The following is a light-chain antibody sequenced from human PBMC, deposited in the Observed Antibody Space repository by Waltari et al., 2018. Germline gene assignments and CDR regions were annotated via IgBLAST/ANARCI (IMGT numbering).Light chain of an antibody. J-gene: IGKJ4*01. CDR2: DAS. V-gene: IGKV3-15*01. CDR3: QQYNNWPPT. CDR1: QSVNGD. Sequence: VSPGERATLSCRASQSVNGDLAWYQQRPGQAPRLLIHDASTRATGIPVRFSGSGSGTEFTLTISSLQSEDSAIYCCQQYNNWPPTFGGGTKVEIK.